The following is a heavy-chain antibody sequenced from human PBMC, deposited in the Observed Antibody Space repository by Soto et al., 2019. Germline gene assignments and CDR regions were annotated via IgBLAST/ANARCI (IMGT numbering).Heavy chain of an antibody. CDR1: GFTFSSYA. D-gene: IGHD1-7*01. CDR2: ISGSGGST. CDR3: AEDLTGTTPPNWFDP. V-gene: IGHV3-23*01. Sequence: GGSLRLSCAASGFTFSSYAMSWVRQAPGKGLEWVSAISGSGGSTYYADSVKGRFTISRDNSKNTLYLQMNSLRAEDTAVYYCAEDLTGTTPPNWFDPWGQGTLVTVSS. J-gene: IGHJ5*02.